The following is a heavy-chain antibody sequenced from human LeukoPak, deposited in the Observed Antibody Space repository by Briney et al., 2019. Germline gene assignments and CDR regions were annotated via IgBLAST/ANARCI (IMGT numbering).Heavy chain of an antibody. CDR2: INHSGST. CDR1: GGSFSGYY. Sequence: PSETLSLTCAVYGGSFSGYYWSWIRQPPGKGLEWIGEINHSGSTNYNPSPKSRVTISVDTSKNQFSLKLSSVTAADTAVYYCARVEDRNWFDPWGQGTLVTVSS. CDR3: ARVEDRNWFDP. V-gene: IGHV4-34*01. J-gene: IGHJ5*02. D-gene: IGHD2-15*01.